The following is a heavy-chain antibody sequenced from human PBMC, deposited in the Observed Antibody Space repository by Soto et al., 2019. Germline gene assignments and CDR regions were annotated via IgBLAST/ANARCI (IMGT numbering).Heavy chain of an antibody. CDR2: INPNSGGT. Sequence: ASVKVSCKASGYTFTGYYMHWVRQAPGQGLEWMGWINPNSGGTNYAQKFQGWVTMTRDTSISTAYMELSRLRSDDTAVYYCARGEGIAAAGDAFDIWGQGPMVTVSS. V-gene: IGHV1-2*04. D-gene: IGHD6-13*01. J-gene: IGHJ3*02. CDR1: GYTFTGYY. CDR3: ARGEGIAAAGDAFDI.